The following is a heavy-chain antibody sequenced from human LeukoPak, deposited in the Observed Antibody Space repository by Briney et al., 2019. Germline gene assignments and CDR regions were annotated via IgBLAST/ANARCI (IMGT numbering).Heavy chain of an antibody. Sequence: ASVKVSCKASGYTFTNYDINWVRQATGQGLEWMGYMNPNSGNTGYAQRFQGRITMTRSTSISTAYMELSSLTSEDTAVYYCARDSTTTKYSSSSAGDYWGQGTLVTVSS. CDR2: MNPNSGNT. J-gene: IGHJ4*02. D-gene: IGHD6-6*01. CDR3: ARDSTTTKYSSSSAGDY. CDR1: GYTFTNYD. V-gene: IGHV1-8*01.